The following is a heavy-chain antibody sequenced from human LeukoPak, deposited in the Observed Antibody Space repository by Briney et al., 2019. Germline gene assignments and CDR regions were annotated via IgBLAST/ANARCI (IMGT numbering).Heavy chain of an antibody. CDR3: ARLTIFGVVSLAFDI. J-gene: IGHJ3*02. D-gene: IGHD3-3*01. Sequence: ASVKVSCKASGYTFTGYYMHWVRQAPGQGLEWMGWINPNSGGTNYAQKFQGRVTMTRDTSISTAYMELSRLRSDDTAVYYCARLTIFGVVSLAFDIWGQGTMVTVSS. V-gene: IGHV1-2*02. CDR2: INPNSGGT. CDR1: GYTFTGYY.